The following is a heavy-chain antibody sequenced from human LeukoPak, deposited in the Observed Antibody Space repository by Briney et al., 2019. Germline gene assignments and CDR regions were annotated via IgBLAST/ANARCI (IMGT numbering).Heavy chain of an antibody. J-gene: IGHJ6*02. CDR2: LRGKAFGVTT. CDR1: GFTFGDDP. V-gene: IGHV3-49*04. CDR3: TRAGIVATVGYAMDV. Sequence: GRSLRLSCTASGFTFGDDPMSWVRQAPGKGLEWVGLLRGKAFGVTTEYAASVRGRFTISRDDSKTIAYLQMNSLKIEDTAVYYCTRAGIVATVGYAMDVWGQGTTVTVS. D-gene: IGHD5-12*01.